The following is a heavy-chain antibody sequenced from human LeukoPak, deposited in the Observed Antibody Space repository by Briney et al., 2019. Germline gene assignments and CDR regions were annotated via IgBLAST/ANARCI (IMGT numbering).Heavy chain of an antibody. CDR2: IIPIFGTA. Sequence: GSSVKVSCKASGGTFSSYAISWVRQAPGQGLEWMGGIIPIFGTANYAQKFQGRVTITADKSTSTAYMELSSLRSEDTAAYYCARVRSMYGDYDLGDWFDPWGQGTLVTVSS. CDR3: ARVRSMYGDYDLGDWFDP. V-gene: IGHV1-69*06. D-gene: IGHD4-17*01. J-gene: IGHJ5*02. CDR1: GGTFSSYA.